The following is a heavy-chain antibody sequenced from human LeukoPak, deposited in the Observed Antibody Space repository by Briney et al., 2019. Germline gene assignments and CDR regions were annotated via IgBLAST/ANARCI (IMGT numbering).Heavy chain of an antibody. D-gene: IGHD3-9*01. V-gene: IGHV4-59*01. Sequence: PSETLSLTCTVSGGSISSYYWSWIRQPPGKGLEWIGYIYYSGSTNYNPSLKSRVTISVDTSKNQFSLKLSSVTAADTAVYYCARASYDILTHRMGWFDPWGQGTLVTVSS. J-gene: IGHJ5*02. CDR3: ARASYDILTHRMGWFDP. CDR1: GGSISSYY. CDR2: IYYSGST.